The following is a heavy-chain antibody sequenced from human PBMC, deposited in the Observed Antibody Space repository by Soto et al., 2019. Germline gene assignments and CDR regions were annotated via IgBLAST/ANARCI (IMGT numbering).Heavy chain of an antibody. D-gene: IGHD3-22*01. Sequence: PGGSLRLSCAASGFTFSSYWMSWVRQAPGKGLEWVANIKQDGSEKYYVDSVKGRFTISRDNAKNSLYLQMNSLRAEDTAVYYCARDLSYYDSSGYYYLGNAFEIWGQGTMVTVSS. V-gene: IGHV3-7*03. J-gene: IGHJ3*02. CDR3: ARDLSYYDSSGYYYLGNAFEI. CDR1: GFTFSSYW. CDR2: IKQDGSEK.